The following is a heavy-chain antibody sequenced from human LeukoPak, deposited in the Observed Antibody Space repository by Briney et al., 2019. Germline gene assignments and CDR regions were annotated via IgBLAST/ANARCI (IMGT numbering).Heavy chain of an antibody. D-gene: IGHD3-3*01. J-gene: IGHJ4*02. V-gene: IGHV3-7*01. CDR2: IKQDGSEK. CDR1: GGSINNYY. Sequence: PPSETLSLTCTVSGGSINNYYWSWIRQPPGKGLEWVANIKQDGSEKYYVDSVKGRFTISRDNAKNSLNLQMNSLRAEDTAVYYCARGRKLRFLEWLDLDYWGQGTLATVSS. CDR3: ARGRKLRFLEWLDLDY.